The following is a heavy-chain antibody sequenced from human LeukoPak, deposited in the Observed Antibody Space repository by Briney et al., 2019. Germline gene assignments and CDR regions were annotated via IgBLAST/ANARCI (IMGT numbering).Heavy chain of an antibody. J-gene: IGHJ1*01. V-gene: IGHV3-7*01. CDR3: VSGYTRGY. CDR2: INQDGSGE. CDR1: GFTLSTYW. D-gene: IGHD1-1*01. Sequence: GGSLRLSCAASGFTLSTYWMAWVRQAPGKGLEWVASINQDGSGEYYMESVKGRFSVSRDNARNSAYLQVDSLRGEDSAVYYCVSGYTRGYWGQGTKVTVSS.